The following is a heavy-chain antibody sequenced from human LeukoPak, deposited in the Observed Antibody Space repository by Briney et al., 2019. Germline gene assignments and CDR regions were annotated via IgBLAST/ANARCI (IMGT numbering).Heavy chain of an antibody. Sequence: ASVKVSCKASGYTFTSYYMHWVRQAPGQGLEWMGIINPSSGSTSYAQKFQGRVTMTRDTSTSTVYMELSSLRSEDTAVYYCARARYCSSTSCYVPDWFDPWGQGTLVTVSS. D-gene: IGHD2-2*01. V-gene: IGHV1-46*01. J-gene: IGHJ5*02. CDR1: GYTFTSYY. CDR2: INPSSGST. CDR3: ARARYCSSTSCYVPDWFDP.